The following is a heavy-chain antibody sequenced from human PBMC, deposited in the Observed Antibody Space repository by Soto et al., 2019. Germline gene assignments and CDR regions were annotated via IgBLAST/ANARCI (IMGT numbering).Heavy chain of an antibody. CDR3: ARSPEATVTAFDY. J-gene: IGHJ4*02. CDR1: GGSIGSGGYY. Sequence: QVQLQESGPGLVKPSQTLSLTCTVSGGSIGSGGYYWSWIRQHPGKGLEWIGYIYYSGSTYYNPSLKSRVTLSVDTSKNQFSLKLSSVTAADTAVYYCARSPEATVTAFDYWGQGTLVTVSS. CDR2: IYYSGST. V-gene: IGHV4-31*03. D-gene: IGHD4-17*01.